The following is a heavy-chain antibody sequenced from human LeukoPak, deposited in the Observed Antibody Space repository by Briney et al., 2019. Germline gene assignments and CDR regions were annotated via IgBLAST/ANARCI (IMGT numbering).Heavy chain of an antibody. J-gene: IGHJ4*02. Sequence: GGSLRLSCAASGFTFSHFWMCWVCQAPGEGLEWVAYIKKTGSETYYVDSVKGRFTISRDNAKNSLYLKMNSLRAEDTAVYYCARPSMVRGLPNYWGQGTLVTVSS. V-gene: IGHV3-7*01. CDR1: GFTFSHFW. CDR3: ARPSMVRGLPNY. D-gene: IGHD5-18*01. CDR2: IKKTGSET.